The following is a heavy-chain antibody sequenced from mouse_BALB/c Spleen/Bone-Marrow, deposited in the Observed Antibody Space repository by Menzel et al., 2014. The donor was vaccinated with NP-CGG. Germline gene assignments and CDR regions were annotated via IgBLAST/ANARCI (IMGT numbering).Heavy chain of an antibody. D-gene: IGHD2-4*01. J-gene: IGHJ3*01. V-gene: IGHV5-9-1*01. Sequence: EVMLVESGGGLVKPGGSLKLSCAASGFTFSSYAMSWVRQTPEKRLEWVATISSGGSYTYYPDSVKGRFTISRDNAKNPLYLEMSSLRSEDTAMYYCARHDYAYWGQGTLVTVSA. CDR1: GFTFSSYA. CDR2: ISSGGSYT. CDR3: ARHDYAY.